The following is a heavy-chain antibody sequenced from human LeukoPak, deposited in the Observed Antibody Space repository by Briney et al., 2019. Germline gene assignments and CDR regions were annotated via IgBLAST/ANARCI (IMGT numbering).Heavy chain of an antibody. Sequence: GGSLRLSCAASGFALSSYAMTWVRQAPGRGLEWVSSVDGGGGGTYYADSVKGRFTISRDNSKDTLYLQMNGLRAEDTAVYFCAKQSAGSAAWYSLHYDFWGQGTLVTVSS. V-gene: IGHV3-23*01. CDR2: VDGGGGGT. D-gene: IGHD6-13*01. J-gene: IGHJ4*02. CDR1: GFALSSYA. CDR3: AKQSAGSAAWYSLHYDF.